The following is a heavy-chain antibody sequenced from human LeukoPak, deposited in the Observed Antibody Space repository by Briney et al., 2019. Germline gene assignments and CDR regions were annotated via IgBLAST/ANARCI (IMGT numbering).Heavy chain of an antibody. CDR1: GFTASSNY. V-gene: IGHV3-53*01. Sequence: PGGSLRLSCAASGFTASSNYMSWVRQAPRKGLEWVSVIYSGGSTYYADSVKGRFTISRDNSKNTLYLQMNSLRAEDTTVYYCAREPLLSEYYFDYWGQGTLVTVSS. J-gene: IGHJ4*02. CDR2: IYSGGST. CDR3: AREPLLSEYYFDY. D-gene: IGHD3-10*01.